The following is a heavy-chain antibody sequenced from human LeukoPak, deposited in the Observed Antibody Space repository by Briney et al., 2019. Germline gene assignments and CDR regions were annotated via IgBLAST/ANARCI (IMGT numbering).Heavy chain of an antibody. Sequence: PSETLSLTCTVSGGSISSYYWSWIRQPPGKGLEWIGYIYYSGSTNYNPSLKSRVTISVDTSKNQFSLKLSSVTAADTAVYYCASGRGRRADAFDIRGQGTMVTVSS. CDR1: GGSISSYY. CDR3: ASGRGRRADAFDI. V-gene: IGHV4-59*08. J-gene: IGHJ3*02. CDR2: IYYSGST.